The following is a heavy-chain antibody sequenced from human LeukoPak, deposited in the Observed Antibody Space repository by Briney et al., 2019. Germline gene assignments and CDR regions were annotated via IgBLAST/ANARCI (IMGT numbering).Heavy chain of an antibody. CDR2: IYYSGST. J-gene: IGHJ5*02. CDR1: GGSISSSSYY. V-gene: IGHV4-39*01. CDR3: ARLLNSFDP. Sequence: SETLSLTCTVSGGSISSSSYYWGWIRQPPGKGLEWVGSIYYSGSTYYNPSLKSRVTISVDTSKNQFSLKLSSVTAADTAVYYCARLLNSFDPWGQGTLVTVSS.